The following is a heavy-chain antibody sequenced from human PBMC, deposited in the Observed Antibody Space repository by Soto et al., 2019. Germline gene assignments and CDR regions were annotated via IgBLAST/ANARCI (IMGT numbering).Heavy chain of an antibody. CDR2: IYYSGST. D-gene: IGHD4-17*01. Sequence: QVQLQESGPGLVKPSQTLSLTCTVSGGSISSGGYYWSWIRQHPGKGLEWIGYIYYSGSTYYNPSLKSRVAMSVDTSKHQFSLKLSSVTAADTAVYYCARDPHGDYDYYYYGMDVWGQGTTVTVSS. V-gene: IGHV4-31*03. J-gene: IGHJ6*02. CDR3: ARDPHGDYDYYYYGMDV. CDR1: GGSISSGGYY.